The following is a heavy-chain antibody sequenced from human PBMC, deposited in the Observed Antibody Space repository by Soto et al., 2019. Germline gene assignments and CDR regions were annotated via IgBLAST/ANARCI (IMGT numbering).Heavy chain of an antibody. CDR2: INAGNGNT. V-gene: IGHV1-3*01. D-gene: IGHD3-10*01. J-gene: IGHJ5*02. CDR1: GYTFTTYY. CDR3: ARDRAAGSGSYHT. Sequence: ASVKVSCKASGYTFTTYYMHWVRQAPGQGLEWMGWINAGNGNTKYSQKFQGRVTITRDTSASTAYMALSSLRSEDTAVYYSARDRAAGSGSYHTCGERTLVTVS.